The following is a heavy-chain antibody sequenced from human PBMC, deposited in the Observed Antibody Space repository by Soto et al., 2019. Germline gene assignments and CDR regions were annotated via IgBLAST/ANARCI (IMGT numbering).Heavy chain of an antibody. CDR1: GFTFSSYW. J-gene: IGHJ4*02. Sequence: GGSLRLSCAASGFTFSSYWVSWVRQAPGKGLEWVANIKQDGSEKYYVDSVKGRFTISRDNAKNSLYLQMNSLRAEDTAVYYCARESGRSRRYFDYWGQGTLVTVSS. V-gene: IGHV3-7*03. CDR2: IKQDGSEK. CDR3: ARESGRSRRYFDY. D-gene: IGHD3-10*01.